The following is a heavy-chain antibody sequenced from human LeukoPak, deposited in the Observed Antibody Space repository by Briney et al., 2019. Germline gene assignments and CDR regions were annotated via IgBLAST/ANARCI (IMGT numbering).Heavy chain of an antibody. J-gene: IGHJ4*02. V-gene: IGHV3-7*01. Sequence: SGGSLRLSCAASGFSFNSYWMSWVRQAPGKGLEWVANIKRDGSEKYYVDSVKGRFTISRDNAKNSLYLQMNSLRAEDTAVYYCAGDQNYYDSSGELYYVYWGQGTLVTVSS. CDR2: IKRDGSEK. D-gene: IGHD3-22*01. CDR3: AGDQNYYDSSGELYYVY. CDR1: GFSFNSYW.